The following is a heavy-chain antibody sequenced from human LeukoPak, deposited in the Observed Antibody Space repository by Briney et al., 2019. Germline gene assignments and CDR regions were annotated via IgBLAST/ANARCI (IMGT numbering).Heavy chain of an antibody. CDR1: GFDFSSNW. D-gene: IGHD3-3*01. Sequence: GALRLSCAASGFDFSSNWMHWVRHAPGQGLVWVSRIKGDGISTNYADSVKGRFTISRDIAKNTLYLQMNSLRAEDTGVYYCAKDHYWSIDYWGRGTLVTVSS. V-gene: IGHV3-74*01. CDR3: AKDHYWSIDY. J-gene: IGHJ4*02. CDR2: IKGDGIST.